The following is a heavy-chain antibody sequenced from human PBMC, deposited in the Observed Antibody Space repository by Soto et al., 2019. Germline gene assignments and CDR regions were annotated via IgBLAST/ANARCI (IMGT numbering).Heavy chain of an antibody. CDR1: GFNFDDYA. D-gene: IGHD5-12*01. J-gene: IGHJ4*02. Sequence: EVQLVESGGGLVQPGRSLRLSCAASGFNFDDYAMHWVRQIPGKGLEWVSGISWESGSIGYADSVKGRFSISRDNTXKXXYLQMNSLRAEDTAFYYCVKDNAEGFGYDLDYFNYWGQGTLVTVSS. CDR2: ISWESGSI. V-gene: IGHV3-9*01. CDR3: VKDNAEGFGYDLDYFNY.